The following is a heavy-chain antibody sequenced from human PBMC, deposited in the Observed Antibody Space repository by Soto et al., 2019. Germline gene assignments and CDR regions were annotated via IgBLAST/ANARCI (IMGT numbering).Heavy chain of an antibody. CDR3: TRGLASGDY. CDR2: INPNGGST. D-gene: IGHD6-6*01. Sequence: QVQLVQPGAEVKKPGASVKFSCKASGYIFTNFYIHWVRQDPGQGLEWIGIINPNGGSTNYAQNLQGRVTMTRDTSTSTVYMDLSSLRSEDTAVYYCTRGLASGDYWGQGTLITVSS. CDR1: GYIFTNFY. V-gene: IGHV1-46*03. J-gene: IGHJ4*02.